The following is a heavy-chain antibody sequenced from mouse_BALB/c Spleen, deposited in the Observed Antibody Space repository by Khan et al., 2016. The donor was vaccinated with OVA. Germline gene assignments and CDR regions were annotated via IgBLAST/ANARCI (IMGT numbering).Heavy chain of an antibody. V-gene: IGHV1-77*01. CDR1: GYTFTDYY. Sequence: QVQLQQSGAELARPGASVKLSCKASGYTFTDYYINWVKLRTGQGLEWIGEIYPGSGDTYNNERFKGKATLTADKASSAAYMQLSSLTSEASAVYCCARRNYFGYTFAYWGQGTLVTVSA. CDR3: ARRNYFGYTFAY. J-gene: IGHJ3*01. D-gene: IGHD1-2*01. CDR2: IYPGSGDT.